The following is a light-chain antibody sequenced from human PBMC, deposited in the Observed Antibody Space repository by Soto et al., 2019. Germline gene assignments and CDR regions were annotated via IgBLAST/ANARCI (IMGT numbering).Light chain of an antibody. J-gene: IGLJ2*01. CDR3: CSYAGNYFI. CDR1: SSDGGCYNY. V-gene: IGLV2-11*01. CDR2: DVS. Sequence: QSALTQPPSVSGSPGQSVAISCTGTSSDGGCYNYGSWYQQHPGKAPRVMIYDVSGRPSGVPDRFSGSKSGNTASLTISGLLAEDEADYYCCSYAGNYFIFGGGTKLTVL.